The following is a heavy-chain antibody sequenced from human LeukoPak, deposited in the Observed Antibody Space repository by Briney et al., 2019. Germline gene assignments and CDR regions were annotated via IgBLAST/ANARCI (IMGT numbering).Heavy chain of an antibody. Sequence: SVKVSCKASGGTFSSYAISWVRQAPGQGLEWMGGIIPMFRTPKYAQKFQGRVTITTDEFTSTEYMELSSLGPEDTAVYYCASGDYCSNTRCYNGAFDIWGQGTMVTVSS. CDR3: ASGDYCSNTRCYNGAFDI. CDR2: IIPMFRTP. J-gene: IGHJ3*02. CDR1: GGTFSSYA. V-gene: IGHV1-69*05. D-gene: IGHD2-2*01.